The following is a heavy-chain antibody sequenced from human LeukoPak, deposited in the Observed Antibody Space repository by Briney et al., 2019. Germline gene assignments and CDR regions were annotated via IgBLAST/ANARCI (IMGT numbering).Heavy chain of an antibody. CDR3: AKPPRRNWNSYGYYYYMDV. Sequence: GGSLRLSCTASGFTFSSYGMHWVRQAPGKGLEWVAFIRYDGTNKYYADSVKGRFTISRDNSKKTLYLQMNSLRAEDTAVYYCAKPPRRNWNSYGYYYYMDVWGKGTTVTVSS. V-gene: IGHV3-30*02. CDR2: IRYDGTNK. CDR1: GFTFSSYG. J-gene: IGHJ6*03. D-gene: IGHD1-7*01.